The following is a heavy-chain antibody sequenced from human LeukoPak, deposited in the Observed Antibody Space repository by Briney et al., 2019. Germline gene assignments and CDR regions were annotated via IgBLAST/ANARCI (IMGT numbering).Heavy chain of an antibody. CDR2: ISYDGSNK. CDR3: AKATGYLL. CDR1: GFTVSSNY. J-gene: IGHJ4*02. Sequence: PGGSLRLSCAASGFTVSSNYMSWVRQAPGKGLEWVAVISYDGSNKYYADSVKGRFTISRDNSKNTLYLQMNSLRAEDTAVYYCAKATGYLLWGQGTLVIVSS. D-gene: IGHD1-14*01. V-gene: IGHV3-30*18.